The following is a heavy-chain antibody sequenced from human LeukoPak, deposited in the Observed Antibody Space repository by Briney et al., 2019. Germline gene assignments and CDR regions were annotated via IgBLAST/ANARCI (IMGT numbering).Heavy chain of an antibody. CDR2: INRDGTKT. J-gene: IGHJ5*02. CDR3: ATAPAAADSS. D-gene: IGHD6-13*01. CDR1: GFTFTSFW. V-gene: IGHV3-7*01. Sequence: GGSLRLSCAASGFTFTSFWMTWVRQSPGKGLEWVANINRDGTKTTYVDSVKGRFTISRDNAKNSLFLLMSSLRAEDTAVYYCATAPAAADSSWGQGTLVAVSS.